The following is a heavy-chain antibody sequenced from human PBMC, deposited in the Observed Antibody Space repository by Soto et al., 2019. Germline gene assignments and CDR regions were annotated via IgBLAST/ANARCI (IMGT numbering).Heavy chain of an antibody. CDR1: GLTYSSHV. V-gene: IGHV1-2*02. CDR2: INPNSGGT. J-gene: IGHJ6*02. Sequence: ASVKVSCKASGLTYSSHVISWVRQAPGQGLEWMGWINPNSGGTNYAQKFQGRVTMTRDTSISTAYMELSRLRSDDTAVYYCAREDQYYYYGMDVWGQGTTVTVSS. CDR3: AREDQYYYYGMDV.